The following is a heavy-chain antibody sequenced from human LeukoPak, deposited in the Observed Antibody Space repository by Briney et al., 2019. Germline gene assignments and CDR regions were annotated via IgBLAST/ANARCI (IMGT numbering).Heavy chain of an antibody. CDR2: ISGSGGST. J-gene: IGHJ4*02. CDR1: GFTFSSYA. D-gene: IGHD3-22*01. V-gene: IGHV3-23*01. CDR3: ARDEGSSGYYFDY. Sequence: GGSLRLSCAASGFTFSSYAMSWVRQAPGKGLEWVSAISGSGGSTYYADSVKGRFTISRDNSKNTLYLQMNSLRAEDSAVYYCARDEGSSGYYFDYWGQGTLVTVSS.